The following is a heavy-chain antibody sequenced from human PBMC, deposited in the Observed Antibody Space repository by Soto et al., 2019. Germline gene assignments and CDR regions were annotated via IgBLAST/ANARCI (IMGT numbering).Heavy chain of an antibody. J-gene: IGHJ4*02. D-gene: IGHD6-13*01. V-gene: IGHV3-23*01. CDR1: ELNFRNYG. CDR3: AALAAAGPDQDC. CDR2: ISGSGGST. Sequence: GVSMRLSCTASELNFRNYGMTWVRKKTGKGLEWVSDISGSGGSTYYADSVKGRFTISRDNSKNTLYLQMNSLRAEDTAVYYCAALAAAGPDQDCWGQGTLVTVSS.